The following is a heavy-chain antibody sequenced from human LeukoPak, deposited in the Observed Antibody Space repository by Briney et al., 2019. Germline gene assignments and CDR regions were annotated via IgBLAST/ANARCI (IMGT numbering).Heavy chain of an antibody. CDR1: GYTFSSYW. CDR2: INTDGSDT. V-gene: IGHV3-74*01. J-gene: IGHJ4*02. CDR3: TRAPLGYY. Sequence: GGSLRLSCAASGYTFSSYWMHWVRQVPGKGLVWVARINTDGSDTGYADSVKGRFTISRDNAKNTLYLQMNSPRAEDTAVYYCTRAPLGYYWGRGTLVTVSS. D-gene: IGHD3-16*01.